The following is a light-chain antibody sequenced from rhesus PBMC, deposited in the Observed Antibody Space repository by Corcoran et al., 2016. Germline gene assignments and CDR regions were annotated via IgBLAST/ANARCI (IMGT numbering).Light chain of an antibody. J-gene: IGKJ4*01. CDR3: QQYSHWPLT. CDR1: QSVSSS. V-gene: IGKV3-42*03. CDR2: GAS. Sequence: EIVMTQSPATLPLSPGERATLSCRASQSVSSSLAWYQQKHGQAPSLLSYGASSRATGIPERFRGVGAGTEFTLTFSSLEPEDFAVYYCQQYSHWPLTFGGGTKVEIK.